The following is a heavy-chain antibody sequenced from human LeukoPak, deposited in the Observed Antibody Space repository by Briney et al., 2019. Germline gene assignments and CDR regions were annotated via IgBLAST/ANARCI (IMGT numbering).Heavy chain of an antibody. J-gene: IGHJ5*02. Sequence: GGSLRLSCAASGFTFSSYSMNWVRQASGKGLEWVSYISSSNTIYYADSVKGRFTISRDNAKNSLSLQMNSLRAEDTAVYYCASLVVVPVATGGSFDPWGQGTLVTVSS. CDR1: GFTFSSYS. CDR2: ISSSNTI. CDR3: ASLVVVPVATGGSFDP. D-gene: IGHD2-2*01. V-gene: IGHV3-48*04.